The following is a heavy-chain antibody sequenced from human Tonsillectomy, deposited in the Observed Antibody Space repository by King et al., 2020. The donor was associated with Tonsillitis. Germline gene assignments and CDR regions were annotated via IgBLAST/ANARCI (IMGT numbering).Heavy chain of an antibody. CDR2: INPNSVVP. V-gene: IGHV1-2*02. D-gene: IGHD1-26*01. J-gene: IGHJ6*03. CDR3: ARVLFDTNYYYYYMDV. CDR1: GYTFTDYY. Sequence: VQLVESGAEVRKPGASVKVSCKASGYTFTDYYIHWVRQAPGQGLEWLGWINPNSVVPHYAQKFQGRVTMTRDTSISTAYMELSRLRSDDTAVYFCARVLFDTNYYYYYMDVWGKGTTVTVSS.